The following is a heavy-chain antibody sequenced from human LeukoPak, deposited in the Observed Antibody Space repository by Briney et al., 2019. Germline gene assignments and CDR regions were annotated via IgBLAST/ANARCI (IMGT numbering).Heavy chain of an antibody. Sequence: SRTLSLTCTVSGGSISSGGYYWSWIRQHPGKGLEWIGYIYYSGSTNYNPSLKSRVTISVDTSKNQFSLKLSSVTASDTAVYYCARGPTAAAIWCYFDYWGQGTQVTVSS. V-gene: IGHV4-31*03. CDR1: GGSISSGGYY. D-gene: IGHD6-13*01. CDR2: IYYSGST. CDR3: ARGPTAAAIWCYFDY. J-gene: IGHJ4*02.